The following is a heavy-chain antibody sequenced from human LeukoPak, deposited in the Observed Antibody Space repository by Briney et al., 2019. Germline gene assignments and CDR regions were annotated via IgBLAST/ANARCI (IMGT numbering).Heavy chain of an antibody. CDR1: GYTFTGYY. J-gene: IGHJ4*02. V-gene: IGHV1-2*06. D-gene: IGHD3-22*01. Sequence: ASVKVSCKASGYTFTGYYMHWVRQAPGQGLEWMGRINPNSGGTNYAQKFQGRVTMTRDTSISTAYMELSRLRSDDTAVYYCARGDYYDSSGYPDFDYWGQGTLVTVSS. CDR3: ARGDYYDSSGYPDFDY. CDR2: INPNSGGT.